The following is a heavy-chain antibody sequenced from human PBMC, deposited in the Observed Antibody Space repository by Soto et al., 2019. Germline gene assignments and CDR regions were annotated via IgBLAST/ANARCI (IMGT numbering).Heavy chain of an antibody. CDR1: GYTLTGDY. CDR2: INPNRGCT. CDR3: ARDDTGSSSPQYFQH. Sequence: ASVKVSCKASGYTLTGDYMHWVRQAPGQGLEWMGCINPNRGCTNYAQKFQGWVTLTRDTSLSTAYMELSRLRYTDTAVYYCARDDTGSSSPQYFQHWGQGILVTVSS. V-gene: IGHV1-2*04. D-gene: IGHD6-6*01. J-gene: IGHJ1*01.